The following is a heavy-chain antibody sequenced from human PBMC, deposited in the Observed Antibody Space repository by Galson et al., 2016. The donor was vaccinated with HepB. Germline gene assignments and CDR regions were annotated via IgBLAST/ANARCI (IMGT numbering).Heavy chain of an antibody. Sequence: PALVKPPQTLTLTCTLSGFSLSTSAMSVSWIRQPPGKALEWVARIDWDDDKYYSTSLRSRLTISKDTSNNQVVLTMTNMDSVDTATYYCARPYCTSAGCYYDAFDIWGQGTMVTVSS. CDR2: IDWDDDK. CDR3: ARPYCTSAGCYYDAFDI. V-gene: IGHV2-70*10. J-gene: IGHJ3*02. D-gene: IGHD2-2*01. CDR1: GFSLSTSAMS.